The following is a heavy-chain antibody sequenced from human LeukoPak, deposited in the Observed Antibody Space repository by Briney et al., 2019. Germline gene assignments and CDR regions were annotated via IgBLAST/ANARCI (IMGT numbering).Heavy chain of an antibody. CDR3: ARTLWSGYQILLDAFDI. CDR2: IYPSDSDT. J-gene: IGHJ3*02. V-gene: IGHV5-51*01. D-gene: IGHD3-3*01. CDR1: GYTFVDYW. Sequence: GESLKISCRGSGYTFVDYWNGWVRQMPGKGLEWIGFIYPSDSDTRYSPSFQGQVTISADKSISTAYLQWSSLKASDTAMYYCARTLWSGYQILLDAFDIWGQGTMVTVSS.